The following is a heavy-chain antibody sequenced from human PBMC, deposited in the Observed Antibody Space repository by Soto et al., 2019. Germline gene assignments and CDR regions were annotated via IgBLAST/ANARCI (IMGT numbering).Heavy chain of an antibody. Sequence: QVQLVESGGGVVQPGRSLRLSCAASGFTFSTYGMHWVRQAPGKGLEWVAVIWYDGSNKYYVDSVTGRFTISRDNSKSTLYLQMNSLRAEDTAVYYCARDRLLGNSFDYWGQGSLVTVSS. D-gene: IGHD1-26*01. CDR1: GFTFSTYG. CDR3: ARDRLLGNSFDY. CDR2: IWYDGSNK. V-gene: IGHV3-33*01. J-gene: IGHJ4*02.